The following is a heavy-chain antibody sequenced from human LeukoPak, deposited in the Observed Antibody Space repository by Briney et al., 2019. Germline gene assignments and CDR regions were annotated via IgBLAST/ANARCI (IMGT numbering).Heavy chain of an antibody. CDR3: ARGDFCSKSNCYLRPMDV. CDR1: GGSIRDYY. Sequence: SETLSLTCTGSGGSIRDYYWNWIRQPPGKGLEWIGYIYYSGSTTYNPSLKSRVTMSVDTAKNQFSLKLRSVTAADTAVYYCARGDFCSKSNCYLRPMDVWGKGTTVTVSS. CDR2: IYYSGST. J-gene: IGHJ6*03. V-gene: IGHV4-59*01. D-gene: IGHD3-3*01.